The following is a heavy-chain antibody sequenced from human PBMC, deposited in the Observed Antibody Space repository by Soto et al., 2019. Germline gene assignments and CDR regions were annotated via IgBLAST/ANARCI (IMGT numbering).Heavy chain of an antibody. D-gene: IGHD2-15*01. CDR3: ANQGFCRGANCLFRPWYFDL. CDR2: NTASSDSA. V-gene: IGHV3-23*01. J-gene: IGHJ2*01. CDR1: GFTFSTYD. Sequence: GGSLRLSCAASGFTFSTYDMNWVRQAPGKGLEWVAGNTASSDSAYYGDSVKGRFIISRDTSKNTLYLQMNSLRADDTAVYYCANQGFCRGANCLFRPWYFDLWGRGTLVTVSS.